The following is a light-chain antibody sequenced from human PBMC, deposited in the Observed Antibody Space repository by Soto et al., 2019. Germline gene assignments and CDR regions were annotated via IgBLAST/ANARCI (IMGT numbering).Light chain of an antibody. V-gene: IGKV4-1*01. CDR3: QQYSSTPPT. J-gene: IGKJ1*01. CDR2: WAS. Sequence: DIVMTRSPDSLAVSLGERVTINCKSSQSVLYSSNNRNYLAWFQQKPGQPPKLLIYWASTRESGVPDRFSGSGSGTDFTLTIRSLQPEDVAVYYCQQYSSTPPTLGQGTKVDIK. CDR1: QSVLYSSNNRNY.